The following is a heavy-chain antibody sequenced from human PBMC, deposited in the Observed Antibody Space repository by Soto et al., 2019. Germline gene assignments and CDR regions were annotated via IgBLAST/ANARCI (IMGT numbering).Heavy chain of an antibody. D-gene: IGHD1-26*01. J-gene: IGHJ5*02. Sequence: GESLKISCKGSGYSFTSYWISWVRQMPGKGLEWMGRIDPSDSYTNYSPSFQGHVTISADKSISTADLQWSSLKAADTAMYYCARGLVGATHNWFDPWGQGTLVTVSS. CDR1: GYSFTSYW. V-gene: IGHV5-10-1*01. CDR3: ARGLVGATHNWFDP. CDR2: IDPSDSYT.